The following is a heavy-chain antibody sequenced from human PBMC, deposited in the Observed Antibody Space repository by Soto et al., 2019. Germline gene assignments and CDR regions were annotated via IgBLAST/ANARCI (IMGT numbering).Heavy chain of an antibody. J-gene: IGHJ4*02. CDR3: AREGSYSAYNFAHGIQLWSFDF. V-gene: IGHV4-4*07. CDR2: IFSSGST. CDR1: GGSINTFY. Sequence: SETLSLTCTVSGGSINTFYWSWVRQPAGKXLEWIGRIFSSGSTSFNPSLESRVAMSVDTSKNHFSLNLSSVTAADMAVYYCAREGSYSAYNFAHGIQLWSFDFWGRGALVTVSS. D-gene: IGHD5-12*01.